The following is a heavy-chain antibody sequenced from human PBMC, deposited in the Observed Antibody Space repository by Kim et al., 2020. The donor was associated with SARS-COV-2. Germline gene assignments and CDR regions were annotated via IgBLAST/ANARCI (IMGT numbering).Heavy chain of an antibody. Sequence: GGSLRLSCAASGFTFSSYWMHWVRQAPGKGLVWVSRINSDGTTTSYGDSVKGRFTISRDNAKNTLYLQMNSLTAEDTAVYYCARRQFTSGWYYFDYWGQRTLVTVSS. J-gene: IGHJ4*02. V-gene: IGHV3-74*01. D-gene: IGHD6-19*01. CDR3: ARRQFTSGWYYFDY. CDR2: INSDGTTT. CDR1: GFTFSSYW.